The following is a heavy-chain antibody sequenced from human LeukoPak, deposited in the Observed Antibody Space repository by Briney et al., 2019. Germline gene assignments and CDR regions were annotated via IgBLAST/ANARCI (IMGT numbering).Heavy chain of an antibody. V-gene: IGHV1-3*03. CDR1: GYTFTNYA. D-gene: IGHD6-19*01. CDR3: ARVVKYSSGPLTDLLPYSFDY. CDR2: INTGNGNT. J-gene: IGHJ4*02. Sequence: ASVKVSCKASGYTFTNYAMHWVRQAPGQRLEWMGWINTGNGNTKYSQKFQGRVTITRDTSASTAYMELRSLRSEDMAVYYCARVVKYSSGPLTDLLPYSFDYWGQGTLVTVSS.